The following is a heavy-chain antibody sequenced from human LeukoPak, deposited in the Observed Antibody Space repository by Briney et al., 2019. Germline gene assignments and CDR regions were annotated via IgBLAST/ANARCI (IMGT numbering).Heavy chain of an antibody. D-gene: IGHD4-17*01. CDR3: ASYGHYVYGMDV. V-gene: IGHV1-46*01. Sequence: ASVKVSCKASGYTFTSYYMHWVRQAPGQGLEWMGIINPSGGSTNYAQKFQGRVTMTTDTSTSTAYIELRSLRSDDTAVYYCASYGHYVYGMDVWGQGTTVTVSS. CDR1: GYTFTSYY. CDR2: INPSGGST. J-gene: IGHJ6*02.